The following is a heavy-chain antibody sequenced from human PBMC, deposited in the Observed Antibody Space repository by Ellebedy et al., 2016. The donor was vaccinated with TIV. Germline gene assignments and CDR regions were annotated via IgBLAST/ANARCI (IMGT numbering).Heavy chain of an antibody. V-gene: IGHV3-7*01. CDR2: INHDGSET. D-gene: IGHD1-26*01. Sequence: GESLKISCVASGFTFSTYWMSWVRQSPEKGLEWLANINHDGSETYYVDSVKGRFTISRDNAKKSLYLQMDSLRVDDTAVYYCATDGGRIVGPGVFAHWGQGHLVTISS. CDR3: ATDGGRIVGPGVFAH. CDR1: GFTFSTYW. J-gene: IGHJ4*02.